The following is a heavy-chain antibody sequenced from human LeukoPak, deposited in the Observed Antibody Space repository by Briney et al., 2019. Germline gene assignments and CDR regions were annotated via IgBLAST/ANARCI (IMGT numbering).Heavy chain of an antibody. Sequence: GGSLRLSCAASGFTFGSYGMHWVRQAPGKGLQWVAFIRCDGSNKYYADSVKGRFTISRDNSKNTLYLQMNSLRAEDTAVYYCAKDRAEYSYAHNGLDYWGQGTLVTVSS. CDR2: IRCDGSNK. V-gene: IGHV3-30*02. D-gene: IGHD5-18*01. CDR1: GFTFGSYG. CDR3: AKDRAEYSYAHNGLDY. J-gene: IGHJ4*02.